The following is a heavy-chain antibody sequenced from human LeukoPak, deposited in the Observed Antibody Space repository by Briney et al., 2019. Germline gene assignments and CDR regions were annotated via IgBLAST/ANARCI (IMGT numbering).Heavy chain of an antibody. CDR1: GGSIGSYY. D-gene: IGHD3-22*01. Sequence: SETLSLTCTVSGGSIGSYYWNWIRQPAGKGLEWIGRIYSSGSTNYNPSLKSRVIMSVDTSKNQFSLKLRSVTAADTAVYYCARDNIRSPDYYDSSGYWAFDIWGQGTMVTVSS. CDR3: ARDNIRSPDYYDSSGYWAFDI. V-gene: IGHV4-4*07. CDR2: IYSSGST. J-gene: IGHJ3*02.